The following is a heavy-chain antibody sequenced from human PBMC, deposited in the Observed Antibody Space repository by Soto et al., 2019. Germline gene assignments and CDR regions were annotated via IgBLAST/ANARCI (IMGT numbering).Heavy chain of an antibody. V-gene: IGHV3-30*03. D-gene: IGHD3-9*01. Sequence: QMQLVESGGGMVQPGNSLRLSCAASGFIFSNYAMHWVRQAPGKGLEWVALISYDGRYIYYADSVKGRFAISRDNSKNTVDLLMNSLRREDTAVYYCARDVTDYVLDVWGQGNTVNVS. CDR3: ARDVTDYVLDV. CDR1: GFIFSNYA. CDR2: ISYDGRYI. J-gene: IGHJ6*02.